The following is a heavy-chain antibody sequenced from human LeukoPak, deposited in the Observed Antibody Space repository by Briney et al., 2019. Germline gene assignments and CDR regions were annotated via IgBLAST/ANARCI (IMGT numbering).Heavy chain of an antibody. Sequence: ASVKVSCKASGYTFTGYYMHWVRQAPGQGLGWMGWINPNSGGTNCAQKFQGRVTMTRDTSISTAYMELSRLRSDDTAVYYCARDVRVLSGAFDIWGQGTMVTVSS. CDR1: GYTFTGYY. CDR3: ARDVRVLSGAFDI. D-gene: IGHD1-26*01. CDR2: INPNSGGT. J-gene: IGHJ3*02. V-gene: IGHV1-2*02.